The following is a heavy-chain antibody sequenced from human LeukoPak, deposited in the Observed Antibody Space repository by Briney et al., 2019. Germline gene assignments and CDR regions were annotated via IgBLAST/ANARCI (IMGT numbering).Heavy chain of an antibody. CDR1: GGSFSGYY. CDR2: INHSGST. D-gene: IGHD1-26*01. V-gene: IGHV4-34*01. J-gene: IGHJ3*02. CDR3: ARLPLYSGSLDAFDI. Sequence: SETLSLTCAVYGGSFSGYYWSWIRQPPGKGLEWIGEINHSGSTNYNPSLKSRLTISVDTSKNQFSLKLSSVTAADTAVYYCARLPLYSGSLDAFDIWGQGTMVTVSS.